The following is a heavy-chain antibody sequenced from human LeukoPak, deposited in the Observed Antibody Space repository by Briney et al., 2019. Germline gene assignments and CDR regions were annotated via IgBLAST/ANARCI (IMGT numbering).Heavy chain of an antibody. Sequence: ASVKVSCKVSGYTLTELSMHWVRQAPGKGLEWMGGFDPEDGETIYAQKFQGRVTMTEDTSTDTAYMELSSLGSEDTAVYYCATGHRTIGAFDIWGQGTMVTVSS. V-gene: IGHV1-24*01. CDR1: GYTLTELS. J-gene: IGHJ3*02. D-gene: IGHD1-14*01. CDR2: FDPEDGET. CDR3: ATGHRTIGAFDI.